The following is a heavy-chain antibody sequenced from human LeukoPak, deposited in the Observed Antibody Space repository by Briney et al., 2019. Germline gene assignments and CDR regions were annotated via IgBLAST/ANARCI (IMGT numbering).Heavy chain of an antibody. J-gene: IGHJ4*01. Sequence: GGSLRLSCAASGFTFSNAWMSWVRQAPGKGLEWVGRIKSKTDGGTTDYAAPVKGRFTISRDDSKNTLYLQMNSLKTEDTAVYYCTTVGGWEYGFGELYPDYWGQEPWSPSPQ. V-gene: IGHV3-15*01. CDR1: GFTFSNAW. CDR2: IKSKTDGGTT. CDR3: TTVGGWEYGFGELYPDY. D-gene: IGHD3-10*01.